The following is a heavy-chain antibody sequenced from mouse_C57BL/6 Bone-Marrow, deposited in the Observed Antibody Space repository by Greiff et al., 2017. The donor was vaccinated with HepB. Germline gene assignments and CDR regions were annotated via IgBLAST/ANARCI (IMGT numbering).Heavy chain of an antibody. D-gene: IGHD3-2*02. CDR2: ISDGGSYT. CDR3: ARDGSGYVGFAY. V-gene: IGHV5-4*01. CDR1: GFTFSSYA. Sequence: EVKLVESWGGLVKPGGSLKLSCAASGFTFSSYAMSWVRQTPEKRLEWVATISDGGSYTYYPDNVKGRFTISRDNAKNNLYLQMSHLKSEDTAMYYCARDGSGYVGFAYWGQGTLVTVSA. J-gene: IGHJ3*01.